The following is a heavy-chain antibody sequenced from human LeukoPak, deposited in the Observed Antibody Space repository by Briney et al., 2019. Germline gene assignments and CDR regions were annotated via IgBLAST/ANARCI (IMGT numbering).Heavy chain of an antibody. CDR1: GYTFTGYY. D-gene: IGHD2-2*02. CDR2: INPNSGGT. CDR3: ARDRCSSTSCYTHWFDP. V-gene: IGHV1-2*02. Sequence: GASVKVSCKASGYTFTGYYMHWVRQAPGQGLEWMGWINPNSGGTNYAQKFQGRVTMTRDTSISTAYMELSRLRSDDTAVYYCARDRCSSTSCYTHWFDPWGQGTLVTVSS. J-gene: IGHJ5*02.